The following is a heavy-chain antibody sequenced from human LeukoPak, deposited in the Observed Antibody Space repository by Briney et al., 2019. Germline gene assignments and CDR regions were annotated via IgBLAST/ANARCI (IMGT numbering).Heavy chain of an antibody. CDR2: IWYDGSNK. D-gene: IGHD6-6*01. CDR3: AKTGYSSSSGPFDYYYYYMDV. V-gene: IGHV3-33*06. Sequence: PGGSLRVSCAASGFTFSSYGMHWVRQAPGKGLEWVAVIWYDGSNKHYADSVKGRFTISRDNSKNTLYLQMNSLRAEDTAVYYCAKTGYSSSSGPFDYYYYYMDVWGKGTTVTVSS. J-gene: IGHJ6*03. CDR1: GFTFSSYG.